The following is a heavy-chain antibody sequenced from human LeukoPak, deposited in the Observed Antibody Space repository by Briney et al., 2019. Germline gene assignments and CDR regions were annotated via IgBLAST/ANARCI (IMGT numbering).Heavy chain of an antibody. Sequence: ASVKVSCKTSGYSFTSYFIHWVRQAPGQGLEWMGIINPNGGSTTYAQKFQGRLSMSRDTSTSTVYMELSSLRSEDTAVYYCAREGGGDRGRAFDIWGQETMATVSS. D-gene: IGHD2-21*02. CDR1: GYSFTSYF. V-gene: IGHV1-46*01. CDR3: AREGGGDRGRAFDI. CDR2: INPNGGST. J-gene: IGHJ3*02.